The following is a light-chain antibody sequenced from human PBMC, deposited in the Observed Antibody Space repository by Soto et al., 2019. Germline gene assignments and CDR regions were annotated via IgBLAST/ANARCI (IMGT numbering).Light chain of an antibody. V-gene: IGKV3-11*01. CDR1: QSVVNY. CDR3: QQRSIWPLT. J-gene: IGKJ4*01. Sequence: IVLAQSPATLSLSPGERATLSCRASQSVVNYLAWYQQKPGQTPRLLIYDASNRATRIPARFSGSGSGTDFTLTISSLEPEDFAVYYCQQRSIWPLTFGGGTKVEIK. CDR2: DAS.